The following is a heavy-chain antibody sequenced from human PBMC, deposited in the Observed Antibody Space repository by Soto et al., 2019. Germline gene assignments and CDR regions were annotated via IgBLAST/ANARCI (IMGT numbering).Heavy chain of an antibody. J-gene: IGHJ4*02. Sequence: EVQLVESGGGLVQPGGSLRLSCAASGFTFSDHYMDWVRQAPGKGLEWVGRIRNKANSYSTDYVASVKGRFTISRDDSKNSPNLQRNSLKIGDAAVYYCARRITGSTPDDGRYWGKGTLVTVSS. CDR1: GFTFSDHY. V-gene: IGHV3-72*01. CDR3: ARRITGSTPDDGRY. D-gene: IGHD1-7*01. CDR2: IRNKANSYST.